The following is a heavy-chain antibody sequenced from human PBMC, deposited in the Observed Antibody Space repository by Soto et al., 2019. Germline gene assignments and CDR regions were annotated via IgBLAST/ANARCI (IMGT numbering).Heavy chain of an antibody. D-gene: IGHD3-22*01. V-gene: IGHV1-69*13. Sequence: SSVKVSCKASGGTFSSYAISWVRQAPGQGLEWMGGIIPIFGTANYAQKFQGRVTITADESTSTAYMELSSLRSEDTAVYYCARDLDTYYYDSSGYYYAFDIWGQGTVVTVSS. CDR2: IIPIFGTA. CDR3: ARDLDTYYYDSSGYYYAFDI. J-gene: IGHJ3*02. CDR1: GGTFSSYA.